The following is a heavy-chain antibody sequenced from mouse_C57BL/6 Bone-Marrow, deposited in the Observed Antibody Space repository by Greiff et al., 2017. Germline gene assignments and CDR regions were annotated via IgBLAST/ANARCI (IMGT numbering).Heavy chain of an antibody. CDR1: GFNFKDDY. CDR3: SSFECNYFDY. J-gene: IGHJ2*01. Sequence: EVQLQQSGAELVRPGASVKLSCTASGFNFKDDYIHWVKQRPEQGLEWIGWIDPEIGDTEYASKFQGKATITSDPSSNTASLQPSSLTSDDTAVYYSSSFECNYFDYWGQGTPLTVAS. V-gene: IGHV14-4*01. CDR2: IDPEIGDT.